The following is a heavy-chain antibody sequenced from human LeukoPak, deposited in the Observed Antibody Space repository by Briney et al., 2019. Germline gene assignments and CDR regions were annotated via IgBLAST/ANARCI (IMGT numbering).Heavy chain of an antibody. Sequence: ASVKVSCKASGYTFTSYDINWVRQATGQGLEWMGWMNPNSGNTGYAQKFQGRVTMTRNTSISTAYMELSSLRSEDTAVYYCARVRGQWLDEDYWGQGTLVTVSS. V-gene: IGHV1-8*01. D-gene: IGHD6-19*01. CDR1: GYTFTSYD. J-gene: IGHJ4*02. CDR3: ARVRGQWLDEDY. CDR2: MNPNSGNT.